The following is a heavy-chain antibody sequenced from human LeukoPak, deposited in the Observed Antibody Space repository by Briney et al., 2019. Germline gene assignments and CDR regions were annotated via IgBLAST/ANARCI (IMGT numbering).Heavy chain of an antibody. CDR1: GGSISSYY. CDR2: IYYSGNT. Sequence: SKTLSLTCTVSGGSISSYYWSWIRQPPGKGLEWIGYIYYSGNTNYNPSLNSRVTISIDTSKNQFSLKLSSVTAADTAVYYCARVGSYNFDYWGQGALVTVSS. J-gene: IGHJ4*02. D-gene: IGHD1-26*01. V-gene: IGHV4-59*01. CDR3: ARVGSYNFDY.